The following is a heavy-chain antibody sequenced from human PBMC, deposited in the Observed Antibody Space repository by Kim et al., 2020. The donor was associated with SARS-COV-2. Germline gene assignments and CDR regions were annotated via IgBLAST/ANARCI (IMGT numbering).Heavy chain of an antibody. CDR3: AKDTTGGYSSGWYNFDY. Sequence: GGSLRLSCAASGFTFDDYAMHWVRQAPGKGLEWVSGISWNSGSIGYADSVKGRFTISRDNAKNSLYLQMNSLRAEDTALYYCAKDTTGGYSSGWYNFDY. V-gene: IGHV3-9*01. D-gene: IGHD6-19*01. J-gene: IGHJ4*01. CDR2: ISWNSGSI. CDR1: GFTFDDYA.